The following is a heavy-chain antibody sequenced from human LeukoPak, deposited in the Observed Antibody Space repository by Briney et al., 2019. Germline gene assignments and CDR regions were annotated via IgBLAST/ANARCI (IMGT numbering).Heavy chain of an antibody. CDR1: GFTFSSYS. CDR2: ISWNSGSI. D-gene: IGHD3-22*01. Sequence: GGSLRLSCAASGFTFSSYSMNWVRQAPGKGLEWVSGISWNSGSIGYADSVKGRFTISRDNAKNSLYLQMNSLRAEDTALYYCAKDLYDSSGYFFDYWGQGTLVTVSS. V-gene: IGHV3-9*01. CDR3: AKDLYDSSGYFFDY. J-gene: IGHJ4*02.